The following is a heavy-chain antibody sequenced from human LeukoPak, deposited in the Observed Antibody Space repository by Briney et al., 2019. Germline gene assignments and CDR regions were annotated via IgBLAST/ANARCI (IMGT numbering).Heavy chain of an antibody. V-gene: IGHV1-69*05. CDR1: GGTFSSYA. J-gene: IGHJ4*02. CDR2: IIPIFGTA. D-gene: IGHD5-12*01. CDR3: ARESYIVATITGFDY. Sequence: SVKVSCKASGGTFSSYAISWVRRAPGQGLGWMGRIIPIFGTANYAQKFQGRVTITTDESTSTAYMELSSLRSEDTAVYYCARESYIVATITGFDYWGQGTLVTVSS.